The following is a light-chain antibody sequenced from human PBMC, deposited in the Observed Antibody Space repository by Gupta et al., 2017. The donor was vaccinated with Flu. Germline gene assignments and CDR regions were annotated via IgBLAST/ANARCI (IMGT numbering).Light chain of an antibody. CDR2: EVT. Sequence: ITISCTGTSGDVGNYNLVSWYQHHPGKAPKFIIFEVTKRPSGVSNRFSGSKSGRTASLTISGLQAEDEAVYYCCSYTGSPTPWVFGGGTKVTVL. V-gene: IGLV2-23*02. CDR3: CSYTGSPTPWV. CDR1: SGDVGNYNL. J-gene: IGLJ2*01.